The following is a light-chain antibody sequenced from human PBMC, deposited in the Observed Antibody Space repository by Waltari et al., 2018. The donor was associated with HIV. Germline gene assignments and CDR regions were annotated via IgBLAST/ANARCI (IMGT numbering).Light chain of an antibody. CDR1: QSINSW. J-gene: IGKJ1*01. V-gene: IGKV1-5*03. CDR3: QQYKTYSTT. CDR2: EAS. Sequence: DIQMTQSLSTISASVGDRVTSTCRPRQSINSWLAWYQLKPGKAPRLLISEASSLQSGVPSRFSGSESGTEFTLIINSLQPDDFATYYCQQYKTYSTTFGQGTNVEIK.